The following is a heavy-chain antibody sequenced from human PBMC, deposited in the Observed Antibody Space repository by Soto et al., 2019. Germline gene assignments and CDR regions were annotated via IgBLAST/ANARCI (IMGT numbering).Heavy chain of an antibody. CDR2: ISSSSSYT. CDR1: GFTFSDYY. V-gene: IGHV3-11*05. CDR3: ARAVYSSSWPYFDL. D-gene: IGHD6-13*01. J-gene: IGHJ2*01. Sequence: QVQLVESGGGLVKPGGSLRLSCAASGFTFSDYYMSWIRQAPGKGLEWVSYISSSSSYTNYADSVKGRFTISRDNAKNSLYLQMNSLGAEDTAVYYCARAVYSSSWPYFDLWGRGTLVTVSS.